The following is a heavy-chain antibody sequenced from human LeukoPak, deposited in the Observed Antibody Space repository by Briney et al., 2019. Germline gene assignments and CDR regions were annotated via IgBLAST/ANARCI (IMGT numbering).Heavy chain of an antibody. CDR1: GFTFSSYA. J-gene: IGHJ4*02. V-gene: IGHV3-30*04. CDR3: ARQVDTAMDDY. Sequence: GGSLRLSCAASGFTFSSYAMHWVRQAPGKGLEWVAVISYDGSNKYYADSVKGRFTISRDNAKNSLYLQMNSLRAEDTAVYYCARQVDTAMDDYWGQGTLVTVSS. CDR2: ISYDGSNK. D-gene: IGHD5-18*01.